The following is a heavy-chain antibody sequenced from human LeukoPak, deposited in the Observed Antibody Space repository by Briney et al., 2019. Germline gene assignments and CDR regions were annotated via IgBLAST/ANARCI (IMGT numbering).Heavy chain of an antibody. Sequence: GGSLRLSCAASGFTFSNCAMNWVRQAPGKGLEWVSAISGSGGNTYYADSVKGRFTISRDNSKNTLHLQMNSLRAEDTAVYYCTRPFAGAVAVLGGNYDYWGQGTLVTVSS. D-gene: IGHD6-19*01. V-gene: IGHV3-23*01. J-gene: IGHJ4*02. CDR3: TRPFAGAVAVLGGNYDY. CDR2: ISGSGGNT. CDR1: GFTFSNCA.